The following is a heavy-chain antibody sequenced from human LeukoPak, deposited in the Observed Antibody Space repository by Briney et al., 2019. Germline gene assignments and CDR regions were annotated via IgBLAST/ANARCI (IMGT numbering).Heavy chain of an antibody. D-gene: IGHD1-26*01. J-gene: IGHJ4*02. CDR1: GITFSGYA. V-gene: IGHV3-33*01. CDR2: INYDGSNE. Sequence: PGRSLRLSRAASGITFSGYAMHWVRQAPGKGLEWVALINYDGSNEYYADSVKGRFTISRDDSKNTLCLQMNSLRAEDTAVYYCARGHSVGWELGVCDYWGQGTLVTVAS. CDR3: ARGHSVGWELGVCDY.